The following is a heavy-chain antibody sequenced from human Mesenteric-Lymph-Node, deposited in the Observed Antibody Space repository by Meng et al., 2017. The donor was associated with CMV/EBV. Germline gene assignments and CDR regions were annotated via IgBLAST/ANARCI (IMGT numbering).Heavy chain of an antibody. CDR1: GFTFSLYW. J-gene: IGHJ4*02. V-gene: IGHV3-21*01. Sequence: GGSLRLSCAASGFTFSLYWMTWVRQAPGKGLEWVSSISSSSSYIYYADSVKGRFTISRDNAKNSLYLQMNSLRAEDTAVYYCARGSTYFDYWGQGTLVTVSS. CDR3: ARGSTYFDY. CDR2: ISSSSSYI.